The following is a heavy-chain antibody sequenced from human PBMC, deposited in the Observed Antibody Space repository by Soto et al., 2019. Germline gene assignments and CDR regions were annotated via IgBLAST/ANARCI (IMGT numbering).Heavy chain of an antibody. CDR1: GFNVNSDY. Sequence: PGGSLRLSCAASGFNVNSDYMNWVRQTPGKGLEWVASIYSCETTYYADSVRGRFTISSDKSKNTLYFQLSSLRIEDTAVYYCTRDGRGLGRLSLFEYWGQGVLVTVSS. D-gene: IGHD2-21*02. CDR3: TRDGRGLGRLSLFEY. J-gene: IGHJ4*02. CDR2: IYSCETT. V-gene: IGHV3-53*01.